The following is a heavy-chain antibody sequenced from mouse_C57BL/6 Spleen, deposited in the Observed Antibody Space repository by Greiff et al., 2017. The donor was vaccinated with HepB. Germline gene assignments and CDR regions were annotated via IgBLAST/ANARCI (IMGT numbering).Heavy chain of an antibody. CDR1: GYTFTDYN. CDR2: INPNNGGT. D-gene: IGHD1-1*01. CDR3: ARNGDPYSYAMDY. Sequence: EVQLQQSGPELVKPGASVKMSCKASGYTFTDYNMHWVKQSHGKSLEWIGYINPNNGGTSYNQKFKGKATLTVNKSSSTAYMELRSLTSEDSAVYYCARNGDPYSYAMDYWGQGTSVTVSS. V-gene: IGHV1-22*01. J-gene: IGHJ4*01.